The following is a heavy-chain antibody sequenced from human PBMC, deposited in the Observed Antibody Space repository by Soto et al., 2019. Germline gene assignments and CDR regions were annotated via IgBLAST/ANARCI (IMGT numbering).Heavy chain of an antibody. Sequence: PSETLSLTCTVSGGSISSYYWSWIRQPPGKGLEWIGYIYYSGSTNYNPSLKSRVTISVDTSKNQFSLKLSSVTAADTAVYYCARKGYSCGYTSFDYWGQGTLVTVSS. D-gene: IGHD5-18*01. CDR1: GGSISSYY. CDR3: ARKGYSCGYTSFDY. V-gene: IGHV4-59*01. J-gene: IGHJ4*02. CDR2: IYYSGST.